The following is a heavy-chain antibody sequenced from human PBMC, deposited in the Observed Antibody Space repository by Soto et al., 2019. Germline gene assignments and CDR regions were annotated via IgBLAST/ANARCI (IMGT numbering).Heavy chain of an antibody. Sequence: EVQLLESGGGLVQPGGSLRLSCAASGFTCSSYAMSWVRQAPGKGLEWVSAISGSGGSTYYADSVKGRFTISRDNSKNTLYLQMNSLRAEDTAVYYSAKGVRGSGSTLWFDPWGQGTLVTVSS. CDR2: ISGSGGST. J-gene: IGHJ5*02. D-gene: IGHD3-10*01. CDR1: GFTCSSYA. V-gene: IGHV3-23*01. CDR3: AKGVRGSGSTLWFDP.